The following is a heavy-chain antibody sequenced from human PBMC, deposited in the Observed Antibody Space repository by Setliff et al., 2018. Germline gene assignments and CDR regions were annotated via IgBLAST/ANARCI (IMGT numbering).Heavy chain of an antibody. D-gene: IGHD3-3*01. V-gene: IGHV4-38-2*01. CDR1: GYSISSGFS. CDR2: ILFSGDT. Sequence: SETLSLTCAVSGYSISSGFSWVWIRQSPGKGLEWIGRILFSGDTYYNPSLNSRVTISADTSKKQLSLKLSSVTAADTAVYYCRFWSGYYKNDYWGRGTLVTVS. CDR3: RFWSGYYKNDY. J-gene: IGHJ4*02.